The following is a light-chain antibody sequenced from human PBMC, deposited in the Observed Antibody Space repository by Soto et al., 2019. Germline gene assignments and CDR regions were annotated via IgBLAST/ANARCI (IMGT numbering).Light chain of an antibody. CDR2: DVS. J-gene: IGLJ1*01. CDR1: SSNVGDYNY. CDR3: SSYTTTSTPYV. Sequence: QSALTQPASVSGSPGQSITISCTGTSSNVGDYNYVYWYQQHPGRAPKLMIYDVSSRPSGVSNRFSGSKSGNTASLTISGPQAEDEAEYFFSSYTTTSTPYVFGTGTKLTVL. V-gene: IGLV2-14*03.